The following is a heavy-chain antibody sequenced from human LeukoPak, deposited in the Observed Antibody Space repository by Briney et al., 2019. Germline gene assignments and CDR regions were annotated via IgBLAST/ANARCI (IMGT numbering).Heavy chain of an antibody. CDR1: GFTLSSYG. Sequence: GGSLRLSCAASGFTLSSYGIHWVRQAPGKGLEWVAVISYDGSNKYYADSVKGRFTISRDNSKNTLYLQMNSLRAEDTAVCYCAKGSGYSSGWYFDYWGQGTLVTVSS. CDR2: ISYDGSNK. D-gene: IGHD6-19*01. V-gene: IGHV3-30*18. J-gene: IGHJ4*02. CDR3: AKGSGYSSGWYFDY.